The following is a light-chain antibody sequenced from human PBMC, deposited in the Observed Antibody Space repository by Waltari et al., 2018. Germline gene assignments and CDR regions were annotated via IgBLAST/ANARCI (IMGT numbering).Light chain of an antibody. CDR3: QQYDSESYT. V-gene: IGKV1-5*03. J-gene: IGKJ2*01. CDR1: ESISIW. Sequence: DIQMTHSPSTLSASVGDTVTITCRAKESISIWLAWYQHKPGTAPKLLIYRASTLERGVPSRFSGAGSGTEFTLTISSLQPDDFATYYCQQYDSESYTFGQGTKLEIK. CDR2: RAS.